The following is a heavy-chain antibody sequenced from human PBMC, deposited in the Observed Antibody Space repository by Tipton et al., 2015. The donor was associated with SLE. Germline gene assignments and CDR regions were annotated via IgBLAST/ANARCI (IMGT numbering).Heavy chain of an antibody. J-gene: IGHJ6*03. CDR2: INHSGST. CDR3: ARVNDDSSDYYMDV. V-gene: IGHV4-34*01. D-gene: IGHD3-22*01. Sequence: TLSLTCAVYGGSFSGYYWSWIRQPPGKGLEWIGEINHSGSTNYNPSLKSRVTISADTSKNQFSLKLSSVTAADTAVYYCARVNDDSSDYYMDVWGKGTTVTVSS. CDR1: GGSFSGYY.